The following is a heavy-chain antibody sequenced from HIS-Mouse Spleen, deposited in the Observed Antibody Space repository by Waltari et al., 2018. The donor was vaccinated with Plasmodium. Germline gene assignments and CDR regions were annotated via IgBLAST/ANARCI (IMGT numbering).Heavy chain of an antibody. CDR2: INPNSGGT. Sequence: EVKKPGASVKVSCKASGYTFTGYYMHWVRPAPGQGLEWMGWINPNSGGTNYAQKFQGRVTMTRDTSISTAYTDLSRLRSDDTAVYYCARDLGGNSSNWFDPWGQGTLVTVSS. CDR3: ARDLGGNSSNWFDP. CDR1: GYTFTGYY. V-gene: IGHV1-2*02. J-gene: IGHJ5*02. D-gene: IGHD6-13*01.